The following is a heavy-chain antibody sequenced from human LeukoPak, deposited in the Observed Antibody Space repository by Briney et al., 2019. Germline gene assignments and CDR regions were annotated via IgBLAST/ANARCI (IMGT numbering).Heavy chain of an antibody. D-gene: IGHD1/OR15-1a*01. CDR2: IIPIFGTA. CDR1: GGTFSSYA. V-gene: IGHV1-69*06. Sequence: ASVKVSCKASGGTFSSYAISWVRQAPGQGLEWMGGIIPIFGTANYAQKFQGRVTMTEDTSTDTAYMELSSLRSEDTAVYYCATRPAKPYYRMDVWGQGTTVTVSS. CDR3: ATRPAKPYYRMDV. J-gene: IGHJ6*02.